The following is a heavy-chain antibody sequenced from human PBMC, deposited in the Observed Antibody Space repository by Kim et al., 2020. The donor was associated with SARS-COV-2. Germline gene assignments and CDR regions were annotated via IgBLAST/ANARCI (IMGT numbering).Heavy chain of an antibody. V-gene: IGHV4-4*02. CDR3: ARDSGSGSYYTNPGAFDI. D-gene: IGHD3-10*01. Sequence: SETLSLTCAVSGGSISSSNWWSWVRQPPGKGLEWIGEIYHSGSTNYNPSLKSRVTISGDKSKNQFSLKLSSVTAADTAVYYCARDSGSGSYYTNPGAFDIWGQGTMVTVSS. CDR1: GGSISSSNW. CDR2: IYHSGST. J-gene: IGHJ3*02.